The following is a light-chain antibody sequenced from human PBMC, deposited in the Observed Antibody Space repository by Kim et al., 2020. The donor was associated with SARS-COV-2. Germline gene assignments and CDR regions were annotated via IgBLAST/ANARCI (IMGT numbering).Light chain of an antibody. CDR2: YAS. Sequence: EIVLTQSPEFQSVTPKEKVTITCRASQSIDFALQWYQQKPDQPPELLIKYASQSISGVPSRFSGRGSGTDFTLTINGLEAEDAATYYCHQSGGLPYTFGQGTKLEI. J-gene: IGKJ2*01. CDR3: HQSGGLPYT. V-gene: IGKV6-21*02. CDR1: QSIDFA.